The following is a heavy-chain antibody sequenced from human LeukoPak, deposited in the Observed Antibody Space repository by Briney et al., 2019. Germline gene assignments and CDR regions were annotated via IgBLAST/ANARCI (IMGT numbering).Heavy chain of an antibody. D-gene: IGHD3-3*01. CDR1: GFTFSSYS. CDR2: ISSSSSYI. CDR3: ARGRSDLIGVADFYYYYGMDV. Sequence: KSGGSLRLSCAASGFTFSSYSMNWVRQAPGKGLEWVSSISSSSSYIYYADSVKGRFTISRDNAKNSLYLQMNSLRAEDTAVYYCARGRSDLIGVADFYYYYGMDVWGQGTTVTVSS. J-gene: IGHJ6*02. V-gene: IGHV3-21*01.